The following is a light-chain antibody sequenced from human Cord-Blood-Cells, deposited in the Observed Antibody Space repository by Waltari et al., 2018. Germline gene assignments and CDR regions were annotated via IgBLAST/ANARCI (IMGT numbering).Light chain of an antibody. V-gene: IGLV2-14*01. CDR3: SSYTSSSTRV. J-gene: IGLJ3*02. CDR1: SSDGGGYNY. CDR2: EVS. Sequence: QSALTQPASVSGSPGQSITLSCTGTSSDGGGYNYVSWYQQHPGKAPKLMIYEVSNRPSGVSNRFSGSKSGNTASLTISGLQAEDEADYYCSSYTSSSTRVFGGGTKLTVL.